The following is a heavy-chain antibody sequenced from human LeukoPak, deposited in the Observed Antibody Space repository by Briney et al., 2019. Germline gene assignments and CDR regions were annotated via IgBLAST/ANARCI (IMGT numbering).Heavy chain of an antibody. V-gene: IGHV3-23*01. J-gene: IGHJ4*02. D-gene: IGHD6-6*01. Sequence: GGSLRLSGTASGFTFSSYAIIWVRQAPGKGLEWVSFISGSGGSTYYADSVKGRYTISRDNSKNTLYLQMNSLRAEDTAVYFCAKDLGTHSSSFYFDYWGQGTLVTVSS. CDR2: ISGSGGST. CDR3: AKDLGTHSSSFYFDY. CDR1: GFTFSSYA.